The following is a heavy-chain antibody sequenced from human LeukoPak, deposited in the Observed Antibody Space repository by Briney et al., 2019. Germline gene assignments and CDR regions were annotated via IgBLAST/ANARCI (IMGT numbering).Heavy chain of an antibody. CDR1: GYTFTGYY. J-gene: IGHJ5*02. D-gene: IGHD2-15*01. CDR3: AREGPGPGGMGNWFDP. CDR2: INPNSGGT. V-gene: IGHV1-2*02. Sequence: GASVKVSCKASGYTFTGYYMHWVRQAPGQGLEWMGWINPNSGGTNYAQKFQGRVTMTRDTSISTAYMELSRLRSDDTAVYYCAREGPGPGGMGNWFDPWAREPWAPS.